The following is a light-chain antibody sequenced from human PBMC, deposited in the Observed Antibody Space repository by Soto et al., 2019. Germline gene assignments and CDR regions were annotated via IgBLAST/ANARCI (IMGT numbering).Light chain of an antibody. CDR3: LQHNNYPPT. CDR2: KAS. J-gene: IGKJ1*01. Sequence: DIHMTQSPSTLSSSLVGRVTITCRASQTIFSWLAWYQQKPGTPPKLLIYKASTLQSGVPSRFSGSGSGTEFTLTISSLQPEDFATYFCLQHNNYPPTFGQGTKVDIK. CDR1: QTIFSW. V-gene: IGKV1-5*03.